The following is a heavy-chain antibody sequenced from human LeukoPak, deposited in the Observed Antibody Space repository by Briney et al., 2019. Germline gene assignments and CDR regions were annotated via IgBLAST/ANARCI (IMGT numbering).Heavy chain of an antibody. CDR1: GFTFRSYA. V-gene: IGHV3-23*01. CDR3: ASTEANWRGFDY. D-gene: IGHD3-10*01. CDR2: ISGSGGST. Sequence: PGGSLRLSCTASGFTFRSYAMSWVRQAPGKGLEWVSAISGSGGSTYYADSVKGRFTISRDNSKNTLYLQMNSLRAEDTAVYYCASTEANWRGFDYWGQGTLVTVSS. J-gene: IGHJ4*02.